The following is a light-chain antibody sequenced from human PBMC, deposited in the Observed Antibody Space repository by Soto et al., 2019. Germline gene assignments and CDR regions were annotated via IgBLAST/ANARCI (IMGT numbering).Light chain of an antibody. Sequence: TQYPGSLSLSPGESATLCSRVSQTVSITYLTWYQQKPGQAPRLLIYGASTRATGVPARFGGSGSGTEFTLTISSLQSEDFALYYCQQYNNRPPITFGQGTRLEI. J-gene: IGKJ5*01. CDR1: QTVSITY. CDR2: GAS. V-gene: IGKV3-15*01. CDR3: QQYNNRPPIT.